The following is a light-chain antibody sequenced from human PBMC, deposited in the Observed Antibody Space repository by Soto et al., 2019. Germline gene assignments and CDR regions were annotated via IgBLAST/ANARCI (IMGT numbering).Light chain of an antibody. CDR2: GAS. Sequence: EIVLTQSPGTLSLSPGERATLSCRASQSVSSNNLAWYQQRPGQAPRVVIYGASTRATGIPERFSGSGSGTRSTLTFSRLEPEDFAVYYCQQYGRSPFTFGPGTKVDIK. J-gene: IGKJ3*01. CDR3: QQYGRSPFT. CDR1: QSVSSNN. V-gene: IGKV3-20*01.